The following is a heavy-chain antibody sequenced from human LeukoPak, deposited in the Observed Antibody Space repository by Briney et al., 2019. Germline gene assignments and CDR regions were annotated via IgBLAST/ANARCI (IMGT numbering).Heavy chain of an antibody. D-gene: IGHD2-15*01. Sequence: SETLSLTCTVSGGSISSYYWSWIRQPPGKGLEWIGSFYHSGSPYYNSSLKSRVTISVDTSKNQFSLKLSSVTAADTAVYYCAREGRYCGGGRCSYMDVWGKGTTVTVSS. V-gene: IGHV4-38-2*02. CDR3: AREGRYCGGGRCSYMDV. CDR2: FYHSGSP. CDR1: GGSISSYY. J-gene: IGHJ6*03.